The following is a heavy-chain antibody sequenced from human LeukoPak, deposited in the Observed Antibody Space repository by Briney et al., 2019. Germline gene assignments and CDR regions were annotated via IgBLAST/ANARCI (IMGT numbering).Heavy chain of an antibody. J-gene: IGHJ4*02. Sequence: SVKVSCKASGYTFTGYYMHWVRQAPGQGLEWMGGIIPIFGTANYAQKFQGRVTITADKSTSTAYMELSSLRSEDTAVYYCASGYSSSWSGDYWGQGTLVTVSS. D-gene: IGHD6-6*01. CDR3: ASGYSSSWSGDY. CDR2: IIPIFGTA. CDR1: GYTFTGYY. V-gene: IGHV1-69*06.